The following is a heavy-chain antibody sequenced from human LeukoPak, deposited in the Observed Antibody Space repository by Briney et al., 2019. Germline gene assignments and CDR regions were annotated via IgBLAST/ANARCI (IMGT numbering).Heavy chain of an antibody. CDR1: GYTFTSNS. V-gene: IGHV1-46*01. CDR3: ARHSHMDV. Sequence: ASVTVSCKASGYTFTSNSMHWVRQPPGQGLEWMGIINPSGGRTSYAQKFQGRVTMTRDTSTSTVYMELSSLRSEDTAVYYCARHSHMDVWGTGTTVTVSS. CDR2: INPSGGRT. D-gene: IGHD2-21*01. J-gene: IGHJ6*04.